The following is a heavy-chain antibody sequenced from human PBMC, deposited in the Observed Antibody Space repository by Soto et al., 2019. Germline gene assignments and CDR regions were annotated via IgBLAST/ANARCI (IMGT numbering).Heavy chain of an antibody. CDR1: GFTFSSYA. CDR3: AKDRSVGAYCGGDCYSSY. CDR2: ISGSGGST. Sequence: EVQLLESGGGLVQLGGSLRLSCAASGFTFSSYAMSWVRQAPGKGLEWVSAISGSGGSTYYADSVKGRFTISRDNSKNTLYLQMNSLRAEDTAVYYCAKDRSVGAYCGGDCYSSYWGQGTLVTVSS. V-gene: IGHV3-23*01. J-gene: IGHJ4*02. D-gene: IGHD2-21*02.